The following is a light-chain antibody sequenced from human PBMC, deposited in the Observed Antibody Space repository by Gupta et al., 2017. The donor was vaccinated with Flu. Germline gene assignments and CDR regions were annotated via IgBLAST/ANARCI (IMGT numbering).Light chain of an antibody. CDR1: QNVLYSSNNKNY. CDR3: QQYYSTPYT. J-gene: IGKJ2*01. Sequence: DIVLTQSPASLSASLGERATINCKSSQNVLYSSNNKNYLAWYQQKPGQPPKLLIYWASTRESGVPDRFSGSGSGTDFTLTISSLQAEDVTVYYCQQYYSTPYTFGQGTKLEIK. CDR2: WAS. V-gene: IGKV4-1*01.